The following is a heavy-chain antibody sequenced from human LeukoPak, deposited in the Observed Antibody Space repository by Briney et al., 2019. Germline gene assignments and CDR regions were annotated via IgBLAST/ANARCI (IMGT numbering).Heavy chain of an antibody. J-gene: IGHJ3*02. CDR2: ISFDGGNK. Sequence: GGSLRLSCAASGFTLSSYAMHWVRQAPGKGLEWVAVISFDGGNKYYADSVKGRFTISRDNSKNTLYLQMNSLRPEDTAVYYCARDYDSIHTFDIWGQGTMVTVSS. CDR3: ARDYDSIHTFDI. D-gene: IGHD5-12*01. CDR1: GFTLSSYA. V-gene: IGHV3-30-3*01.